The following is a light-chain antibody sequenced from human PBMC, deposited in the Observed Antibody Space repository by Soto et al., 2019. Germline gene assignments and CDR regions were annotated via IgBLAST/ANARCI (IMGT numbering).Light chain of an antibody. CDR1: QSISDW. CDR2: DAS. CDR3: QQYNSYSLT. J-gene: IGKJ4*01. Sequence: DIQMTQSPSTLSASVGDRVTITCRASQSISDWLAWYQQKPGKAPKLLIYDASGLESGVPSRFSGSGSGTEFTLTLSSLQPDDFATYYCQQYNSYSLTFGGGTKVDIK. V-gene: IGKV1-5*01.